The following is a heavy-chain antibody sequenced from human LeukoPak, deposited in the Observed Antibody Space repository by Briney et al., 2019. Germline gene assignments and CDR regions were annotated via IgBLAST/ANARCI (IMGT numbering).Heavy chain of an antibody. CDR3: ARAGPGNWNDVIDY. CDR1: GYTFTNYG. V-gene: IGHV1-18*04. D-gene: IGHD1-1*01. Sequence: ASVKVSCKASGYTFTNYGISWVRQAPGQGLEWMGWISPYSGHTNYAQKIQGRVTMTTDTSTNTTYMELRSLRSDDTAMYYCARAGPGNWNDVIDYWGQGTLVTVSS. J-gene: IGHJ4*02. CDR2: ISPYSGHT.